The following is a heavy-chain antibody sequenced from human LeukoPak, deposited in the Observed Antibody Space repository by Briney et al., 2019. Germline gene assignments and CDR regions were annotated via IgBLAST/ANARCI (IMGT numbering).Heavy chain of an antibody. J-gene: IGHJ6*02. CDR1: GFTFSSYW. Sequence: GGSLRLSCAASGFTFSSYWMHWVRQAPGKGLVWVSRINSDGRTTSYADSVKGRFTISRDNSKNTLYLQMNSLRAEDTAVYYCAKDPLLWFGELPYYYYGMDVWGQGTTVTVSS. CDR2: INSDGRTT. CDR3: AKDPLLWFGELPYYYYGMDV. V-gene: IGHV3-74*01. D-gene: IGHD3-10*01.